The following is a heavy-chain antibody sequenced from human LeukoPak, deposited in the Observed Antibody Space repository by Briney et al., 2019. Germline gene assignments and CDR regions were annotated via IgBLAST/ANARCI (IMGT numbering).Heavy chain of an antibody. CDR3: ARHVGNSGSGSYLTYFDY. D-gene: IGHD3-10*01. CDR2: IYYSGST. J-gene: IGHJ4*02. Sequence: SETLSLTCTVSGGSIRSHYWSWIRQPPGKGLEWIGYIYYSGSTNYNPSLKSRVTISVDTSKNQFSLKLSSVTAADTAVYYCARHVGNSGSGSYLTYFDYWGQGTLVTVSS. V-gene: IGHV4-59*08. CDR1: GGSIRSHY.